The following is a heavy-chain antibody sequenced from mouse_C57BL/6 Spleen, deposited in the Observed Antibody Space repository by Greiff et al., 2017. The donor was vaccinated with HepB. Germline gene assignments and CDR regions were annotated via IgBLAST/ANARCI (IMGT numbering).Heavy chain of an antibody. V-gene: IGHV5-4*03. J-gene: IGHJ1*03. CDR3: ARAYYRNSWYFDV. D-gene: IGHD2-5*01. CDR1: GFTFSSYA. Sequence: EVKLLESGGGLVKPGGSLKLSCAASGFTFSSYAMSWVRQTPEKRLEWVATISDGGSYTYYPDNVKGRFTISRDNAKNNLYLQMSHLKSEDTAMYYCARAYYRNSWYFDVWGTGTTVTVSS. CDR2: ISDGGSYT.